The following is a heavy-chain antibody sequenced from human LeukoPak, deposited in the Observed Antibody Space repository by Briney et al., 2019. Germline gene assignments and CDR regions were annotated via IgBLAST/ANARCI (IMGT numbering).Heavy chain of an antibody. J-gene: IGHJ3*02. CDR1: GGSFSSTSYY. CDR2: IYYSGST. D-gene: IGHD3/OR15-3a*01. V-gene: IGHV4-39*07. CDR3: ARTDSRAQTANAFDI. Sequence: SETLSLTCTVSGGSFSSTSYYWGWFRQPPGKGLECIGTIYYSGSTYYNPSLKSRVAISIDTSKNQFSLKLSSVTAADTAVYYCARTDSRAQTANAFDIWGQGTMVTVSS.